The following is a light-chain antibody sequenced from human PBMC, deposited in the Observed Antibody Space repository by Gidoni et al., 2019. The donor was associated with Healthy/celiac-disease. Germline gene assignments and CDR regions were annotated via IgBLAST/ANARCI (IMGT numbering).Light chain of an antibody. CDR1: QSISSY. CDR3: QQSYSTLT. CDR2: AAS. J-gene: IGKJ4*01. Sequence: DIQMTQSPSSLSASVGDRVTITCRASQSISSYLNWYQQKPGKAPKLLIYAASGLQSGVPSRFSGSGSGTDFTLTISSLQPEDFATYSCQQSYSTLTFGGGTKVEIK. V-gene: IGKV1-39*01.